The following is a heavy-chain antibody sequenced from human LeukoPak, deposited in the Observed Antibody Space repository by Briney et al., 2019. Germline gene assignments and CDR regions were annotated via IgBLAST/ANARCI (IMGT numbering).Heavy chain of an antibody. CDR3: AREDYYGSGSIDY. Sequence: SETLSLTCTVSGGSISSDYWSWIRQPPGKGLEWIGYIYYSGSTNYNTSLKSRVTISVDKSKNQFSLKLSSVTAADTAVYYCAREDYYGSGSIDYWGQGTLVTVSS. J-gene: IGHJ4*02. D-gene: IGHD3-10*01. CDR2: IYYSGST. CDR1: GGSISSDY. V-gene: IGHV4-59*01.